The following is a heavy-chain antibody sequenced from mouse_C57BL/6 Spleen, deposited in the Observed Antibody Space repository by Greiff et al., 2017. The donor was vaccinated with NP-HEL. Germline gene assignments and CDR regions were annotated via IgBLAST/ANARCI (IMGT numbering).Heavy chain of an antibody. D-gene: IGHD2-5*01. CDR2: IDPSDSYT. J-gene: IGHJ3*01. V-gene: IGHV1-50*01. Sequence: VQLQQPGAELVKPGASVKLSCKASGYTFTSYWMQWVKQRPGQGLEWIGEIDPSDSYTNYNQKFKGKATLTVDTSSSTAYMQLSSLTSEDSAVYYCARSYSKEGFAYWGQGTLVTVSA. CDR3: ARSYSKEGFAY. CDR1: GYTFTSYW.